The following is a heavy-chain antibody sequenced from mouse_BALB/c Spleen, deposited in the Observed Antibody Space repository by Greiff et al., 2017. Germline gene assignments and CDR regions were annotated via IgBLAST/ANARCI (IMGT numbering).Heavy chain of an antibody. CDR1: GYTFTSYV. CDR3: ARSGGYGYDGAWFAY. D-gene: IGHD2-2*01. CDR2: INPYNDGT. Sequence: VQLQQSGPELVKPGASVKMSCKASGYTFTSYVMHWVKQKPGQGLEWIGYINPYNDGTKYNEKFKGKATLTSDKSSSTAYMELSSLTSEDSAVYYCARSGGYGYDGAWFAYWGQGTLVTVSA. V-gene: IGHV1-14*01. J-gene: IGHJ3*01.